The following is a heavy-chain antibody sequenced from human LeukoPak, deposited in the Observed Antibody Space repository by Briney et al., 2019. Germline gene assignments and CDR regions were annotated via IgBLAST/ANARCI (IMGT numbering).Heavy chain of an antibody. Sequence: GGSLRLSCAASGFIFTDYSMNWVRQTPGKGLEWVALISHGGGKEHYAESVKGRFTISRDNSRNTVYLQMSSLRSDDTAIYYCAKTLDGFWPQFDFWGQGTLLTVSS. J-gene: IGHJ4*02. V-gene: IGHV3-30*18. CDR2: ISHGGGKE. CDR1: GFIFTDYS. CDR3: AKTLDGFWPQFDF. D-gene: IGHD5-24*01.